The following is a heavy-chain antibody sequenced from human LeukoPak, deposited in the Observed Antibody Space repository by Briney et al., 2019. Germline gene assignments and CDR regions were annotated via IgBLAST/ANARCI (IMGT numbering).Heavy chain of an antibody. D-gene: IGHD4-17*01. CDR3: ARGRNYGANYYDC. CDR2: ISNDGSST. CDR1: GFTFSSYW. V-gene: IGHV3-74*01. J-gene: IGHJ4*02. Sequence: QPGGSLRLSCAASGFTFSSYWMHWVRQAPGKGLVWVSRISNDGSSTNYADSVKGRFTISRANAKNTLYLQMNSLRADDTAVYYCARGRNYGANYYDCWGQGTLVTVSS.